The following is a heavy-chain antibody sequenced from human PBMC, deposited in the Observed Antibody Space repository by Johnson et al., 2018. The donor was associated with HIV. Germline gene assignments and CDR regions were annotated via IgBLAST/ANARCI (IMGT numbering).Heavy chain of an antibody. CDR3: AKGRGGGEAFDI. V-gene: IGHV3-66*01. CDR2: FYHGGCT. Sequence: MLLVESGGGLVQPGGSLRLSCAASTFIVSSNYMRWVRQAPGKGLEWVSIFYHGGCTYHADSVKGRFTISRDNSKNTLYLQMNSLRAEDTAVYYCAKGRGGGEAFDIWGQGTMVTVSS. J-gene: IGHJ3*02. CDR1: TFIVSSNY.